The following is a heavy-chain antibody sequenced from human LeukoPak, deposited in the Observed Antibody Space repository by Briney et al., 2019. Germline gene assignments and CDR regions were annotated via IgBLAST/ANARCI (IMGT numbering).Heavy chain of an antibody. J-gene: IGHJ2*01. CDR2: IYYSGST. V-gene: IGHV4-59*08. D-gene: IGHD5-12*01. CDR3: ARMRLPSWYFDL. CDR1: GGSISSYY. Sequence: PSETLSLTCTVSGGSISSYYWSWIRQPPGKGLEWIGYIYYSGSTNYNPSLKSRVTISVDTSKNQSSLKLSSVTAADTAVYYCARMRLPSWYFDLWGRGTLVTVSS.